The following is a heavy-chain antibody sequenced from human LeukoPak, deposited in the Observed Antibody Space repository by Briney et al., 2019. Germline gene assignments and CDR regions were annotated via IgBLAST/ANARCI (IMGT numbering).Heavy chain of an antibody. CDR1: GGSIGLYY. D-gene: IGHD3-22*01. V-gene: IGHV4-34*01. Sequence: PSETLSLTCTISGGSIGLYYGSWMRQPPGKGREWIGEINHGGSTNYNPSPKSRVTISVDTSKNQISLKLSSVTAADTAVYYCARGGGDSSGYYYDYWGQGTLVTVSS. J-gene: IGHJ4*02. CDR2: INHGGST. CDR3: ARGGGDSSGYYYDY.